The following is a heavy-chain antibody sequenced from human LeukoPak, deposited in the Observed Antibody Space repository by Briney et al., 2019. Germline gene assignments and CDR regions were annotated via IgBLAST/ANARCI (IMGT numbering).Heavy chain of an antibody. CDR2: IYYRGRT. CDR3: ARAGYCSSTTCPDAFDI. D-gene: IGHD2-2*01. CDR1: GGSITSSSYY. J-gene: IGHJ3*02. V-gene: IGHV4-39*07. Sequence: SETLSLTCTVSGGSITSSSYYWGWIRQPPGKGLEWIGSIYYRGRTYYNPSLKSRVTISVGTSKNQVSLKLSSVTAADTAVYYCARAGYCSSTTCPDAFDIWGQGTKVTVSS.